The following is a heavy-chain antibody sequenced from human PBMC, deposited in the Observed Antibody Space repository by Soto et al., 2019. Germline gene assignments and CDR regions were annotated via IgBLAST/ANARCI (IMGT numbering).Heavy chain of an antibody. CDR1: GFSFSAHY. D-gene: IGHD2-15*01. CDR3: VNYIAGTPN. V-gene: IGHV3-72*01. J-gene: IGHJ4*02. CDR2: TRPKVENYNT. Sequence: EVQLVESGGDLVQPGGSLTLSCAASGFSFSAHYMEWVRQAPGKGLEWVGRTRPKVENYNTEYAASVKGRFTISRDASKNSLYLQMNSLKTEDTAVYFCVNYIAGTPNWGQGTLVTVSS.